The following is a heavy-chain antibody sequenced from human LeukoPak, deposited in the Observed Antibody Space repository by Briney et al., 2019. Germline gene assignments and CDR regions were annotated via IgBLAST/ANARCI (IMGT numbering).Heavy chain of an antibody. V-gene: IGHV3-30*18. CDR2: ISYDGSNK. CDR1: RFTFSRHG. Sequence: GRSLRLSCAASRFTFSRHGMHWVRQAPGKGLEWVAVISYDGSNKHYADSVKGRFTISRDNSKNTLYLQMNSLRAEDTAVYYCAKDPIWWNYFDYWGQGTLVTVSS. CDR3: AKDPIWWNYFDY. D-gene: IGHD2-8*02. J-gene: IGHJ4*02.